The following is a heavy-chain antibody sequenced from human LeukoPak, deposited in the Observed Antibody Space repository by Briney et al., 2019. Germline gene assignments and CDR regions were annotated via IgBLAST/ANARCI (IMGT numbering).Heavy chain of an antibody. Sequence: ASVKVSCKASGYTFTSYAMHWVRQAPGQRLGWMGWINAGNGNTKYSQKFQGRVTITRDTSTSTAYMELRSLRSDDTAVYYCARGGSSWYGDYWGQGTLVTVSS. J-gene: IGHJ4*02. CDR1: GYTFTSYA. CDR3: ARGGSSWYGDY. V-gene: IGHV1-3*01. CDR2: INAGNGNT. D-gene: IGHD6-13*01.